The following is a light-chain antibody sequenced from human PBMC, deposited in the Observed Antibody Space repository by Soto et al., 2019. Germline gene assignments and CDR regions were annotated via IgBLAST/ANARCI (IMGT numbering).Light chain of an antibody. CDR3: AAWDDSLHGPV. V-gene: IGLV1-44*01. CDR1: SSNIGSNT. J-gene: IGLJ2*01. Sequence: QSVLTQPPSASGTPGQGVTISCSGSSSNIGSNTVNWYQHLPGTAPKLLIFSNYQRPSGVPDRFSGSKSGTSASLAISRLQSEDEADYFCAAWDDSLHGPVFGGGNKLTVL. CDR2: SNY.